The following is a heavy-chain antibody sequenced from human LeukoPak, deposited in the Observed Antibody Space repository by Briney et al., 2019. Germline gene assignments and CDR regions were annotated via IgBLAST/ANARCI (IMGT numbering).Heavy chain of an antibody. V-gene: IGHV1-46*01. D-gene: IGHD4-17*01. CDR1: GYTFTGYY. CDR2: INPSGGST. CDR3: ARDLYMTAVTTGYFDY. J-gene: IGHJ4*02. Sequence: ASVKVSYKASGYTFTGYYMHWVRQAPGQGLEWMGIINPSGGSTSYAQKFQGRLTMTRDTSTSTVYVELSSLRSEDTAVYYCARDLYMTAVTTGYFDYWGQGTLVTVSS.